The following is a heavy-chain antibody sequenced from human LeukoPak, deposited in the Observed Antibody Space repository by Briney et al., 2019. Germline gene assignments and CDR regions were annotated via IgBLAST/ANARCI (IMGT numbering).Heavy chain of an antibody. D-gene: IGHD1-1*01. CDR2: ISASGDNT. CDR1: GFTFNKYA. V-gene: IGHV3-23*01. CDR3: AKVVGTGTTPTDY. J-gene: IGHJ4*02. Sequence: PGGSLGLSCAASGFTFNKYAMTWVRQAPGKGLVWVAVISASGDNTDYADSVKGRFTISRDNSKNTLSLQMNSLRVEDTAVYYCAKVVGTGTTPTDYWGQGTLVTVSS.